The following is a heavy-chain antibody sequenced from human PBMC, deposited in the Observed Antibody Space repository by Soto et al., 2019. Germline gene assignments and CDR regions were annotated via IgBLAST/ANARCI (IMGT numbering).Heavy chain of an antibody. Sequence: QVQLQESGPGLVKPSGTLSLTCAASSGSIFTTNWGSWVSQSPGRGLQWIGDIYHSGSPKYNPSLKSRVSISIDKSKDRFFLNLTSVTATDTAVYYCARKPDVATAKVGGGYVFDVWGQGTMVTVSS. CDR1: SGSIFTTNW. V-gene: IGHV4-4*02. CDR3: ARKPDVATAKVGGGYVFDV. CDR2: IYHSGSP. J-gene: IGHJ3*01. D-gene: IGHD3-16*01.